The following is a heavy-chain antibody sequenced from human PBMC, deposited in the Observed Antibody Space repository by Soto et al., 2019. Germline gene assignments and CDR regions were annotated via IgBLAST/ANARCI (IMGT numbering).Heavy chain of an antibody. V-gene: IGHV1-3*01. D-gene: IGHD2-8*01. J-gene: IGHJ3*02. CDR3: ARDVCTNGVCYGEDAFDI. Sequence: QVQLVQSGAEVKKPGASVKVSCKASGYTFTSYAMHWVRQAPGQRLEWMGWINAGNGNTKYSQKFQGRVTITRDTSASTAYMELSSLRSEDTAVYYCARDVCTNGVCYGEDAFDIWGQGTMVTVSS. CDR1: GYTFTSYA. CDR2: INAGNGNT.